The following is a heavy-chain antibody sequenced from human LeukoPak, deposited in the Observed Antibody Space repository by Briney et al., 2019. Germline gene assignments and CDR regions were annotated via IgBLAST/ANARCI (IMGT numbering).Heavy chain of an antibody. CDR2: IYYSGST. CDR3: ARHGALHYDFWSGYSTPNHFDY. D-gene: IGHD3-3*01. V-gene: IGHV4-31*03. Sequence: SATLSLTCTVSGGSISSGGYYWRWIRQHPGKGLEWIGYIYYSGSTYYNPSPRNRVTISVDTSKSQFSLKPSSVTAADTAVYYCARHGALHYDFWSGYSTPNHFDYWGQGTLVTVSS. J-gene: IGHJ4*02. CDR1: GGSISSGGYY.